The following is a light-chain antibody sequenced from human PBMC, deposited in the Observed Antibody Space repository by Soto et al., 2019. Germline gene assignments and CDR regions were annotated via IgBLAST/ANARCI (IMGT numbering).Light chain of an antibody. CDR3: SSYTSSTPRV. J-gene: IGLJ1*01. Sequence: QSVLTQPASVSGSPGQSITISCTGTSSDVGGYNYVSWYQQHPGKAPKLMIYDVSNRPSGVSNRFSGSKSGNTASLTISGLRGEDEADYYCSSYTSSTPRVLGPGTRVPVL. CDR1: SSDVGGYNY. V-gene: IGLV2-14*01. CDR2: DVS.